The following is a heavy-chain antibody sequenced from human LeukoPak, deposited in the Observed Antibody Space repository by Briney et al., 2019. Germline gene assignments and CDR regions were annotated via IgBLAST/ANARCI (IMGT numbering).Heavy chain of an antibody. CDR1: GYTFTDYY. D-gene: IGHD4-17*01. CDR3: AMTTVTTFWFDP. V-gene: IGHV1-69-2*01. J-gene: IGHJ5*02. Sequence: ASVKISCKVSGYTFTDYYMHWVQQAPGKGREWMGLVDPEDGETIYAEKFQGRVTITADTSTDTAYMELSSLRSEDTAVYYCAMTTVTTFWFDPWGQGTLVTVSS. CDR2: VDPEDGET.